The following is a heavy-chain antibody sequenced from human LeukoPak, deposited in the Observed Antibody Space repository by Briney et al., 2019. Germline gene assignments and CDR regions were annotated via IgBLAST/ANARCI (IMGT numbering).Heavy chain of an antibody. V-gene: IGHV4-39*02. CDR1: GGFISNRIDY. D-gene: IGHD3-10*02. J-gene: IGHJ4*02. Sequence: PSETLSLTCTASGGFISNRIDYWGWIRQTPGKGLDWIGSIYYSGRTYYNPSLNGRFTISMDTSKNSLSLRLSPVTAAATSSFYCVRLHYYVASLPPRRGRGTQVIDSS. CDR3: VRLHYYVASLPPR. CDR2: IYYSGRT.